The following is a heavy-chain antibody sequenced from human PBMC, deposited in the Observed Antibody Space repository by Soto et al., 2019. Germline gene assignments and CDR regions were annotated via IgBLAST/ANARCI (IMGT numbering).Heavy chain of an antibody. D-gene: IGHD3-10*01. CDR2: TYYRSKWYN. J-gene: IGHJ3*02. CDR1: GDSVSSNSAA. CDR3: ARLDYYGSGSYYFRPLSFDI. Sequence: SQTLSLTCAISGDSVSSNSAAWNWIRQSPSRGLEWLGRTYYRSKWYNDYAVSVKSRITINPDTSKNQFSLQLNSVTPEDTAVYYCARLDYYGSGSYYFRPLSFDIWGQGTMVTVSS. V-gene: IGHV6-1*01.